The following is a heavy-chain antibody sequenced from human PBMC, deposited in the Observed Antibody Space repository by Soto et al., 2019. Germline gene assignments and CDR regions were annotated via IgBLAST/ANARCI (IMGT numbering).Heavy chain of an antibody. J-gene: IGHJ4*02. CDR2: ISSNGGST. D-gene: IGHD5-12*01. Sequence: EVQLVASGGGLVQPGGSLRLSCAASGFTFSSYAMHWVRQAPGKGLEYVSVISSNGGSTYYANSVKGRFTISRDNSKDTLYLQMGSLRAEDMAVYYCARTSGYAFDYWGQGTLVTVSS. CDR1: GFTFSSYA. CDR3: ARTSGYAFDY. V-gene: IGHV3-64*01.